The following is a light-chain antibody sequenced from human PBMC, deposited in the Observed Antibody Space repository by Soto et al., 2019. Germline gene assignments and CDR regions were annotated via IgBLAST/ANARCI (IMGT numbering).Light chain of an antibody. CDR3: CSYAGSGLDF. V-gene: IGLV2-23*01. CDR1: SSDVGNYNL. J-gene: IGLJ1*01. Sequence: QSALTQPASVSGSPGQSITISCTGTSSDVGNYNLVSWYQQHPGKAPKLLVYEGSKRPSGVSNRFSGSRSGNTASLTISGLQAEDEADYHCCSYAGSGLDFFGPGTKVTVL. CDR2: EGS.